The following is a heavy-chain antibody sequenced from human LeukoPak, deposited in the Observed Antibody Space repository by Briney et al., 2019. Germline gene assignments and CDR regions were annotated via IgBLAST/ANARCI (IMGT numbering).Heavy chain of an antibody. CDR1: GFTFDDYA. Sequence: GGSLRLSCAASGFTFDDYAMHWVRQAPGKGLEWVSGISWNSGSIGYADSVKGRFTISRDNAKNSLYLQMNSLRAEDTALYYCAKALPMESWGQGTLVTVSS. D-gene: IGHD3-3*01. V-gene: IGHV3-9*01. J-gene: IGHJ5*02. CDR3: AKALPMES. CDR2: ISWNSGSI.